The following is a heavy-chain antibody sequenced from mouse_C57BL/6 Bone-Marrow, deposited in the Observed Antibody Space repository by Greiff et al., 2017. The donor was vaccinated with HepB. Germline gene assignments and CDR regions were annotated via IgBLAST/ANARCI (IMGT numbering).Heavy chain of an antibody. CDR2: ISNGGGST. J-gene: IGHJ1*03. V-gene: IGHV5-12*01. Sequence: EVKLMESGGGLVQPGGSLKLSCAASGFTFSDYYMYWVRQTPEKRLEWVAYISNGGGSTYYPDTVKGRFTISRDNAKNTLYLQMSRLKSEDTAMYYCARHRNSNYMLWYFDVWGTGTTVTVSS. CDR3: ARHRNSNYMLWYFDV. D-gene: IGHD2-5*01. CDR1: GFTFSDYY.